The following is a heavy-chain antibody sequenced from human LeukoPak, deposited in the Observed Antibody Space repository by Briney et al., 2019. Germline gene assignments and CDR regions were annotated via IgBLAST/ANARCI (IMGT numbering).Heavy chain of an antibody. J-gene: IGHJ4*02. V-gene: IGHV3-15*01. D-gene: IGHD3-16*02. CDR3: TTGMVYDYVWGSYRFDY. CDR2: IKSKTDGGTT. Sequence: GGSLRLSCAASGFTFSNAWMSWVRQAPGKGLEWVGRIKSKTDGGTTDYAAPVKGRFTISRDDSKSTLYLQMNSLKTEDTAVYYCTTGMVYDYVWGSYRFDYWGQGTLVTVSS. CDR1: GFTFSNAW.